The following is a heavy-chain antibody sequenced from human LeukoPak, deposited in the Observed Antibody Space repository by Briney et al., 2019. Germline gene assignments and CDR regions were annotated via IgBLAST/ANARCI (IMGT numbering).Heavy chain of an antibody. J-gene: IGHJ4*02. D-gene: IGHD6-19*01. CDR3: ATAPIGAVAGTFFDY. CDR1: GYTLTELS. CDR2: FDPEDGET. V-gene: IGHV1-24*01. Sequence: ASVKVSCKVSGYTLTELSMHWVRQAPGKGLEWMGGFDPEDGETIYAQKFQGRVTMTEDTSIDTAYMELSSLRSEDTAVYYCATAPIGAVAGTFFDYWGQGTLVTVSS.